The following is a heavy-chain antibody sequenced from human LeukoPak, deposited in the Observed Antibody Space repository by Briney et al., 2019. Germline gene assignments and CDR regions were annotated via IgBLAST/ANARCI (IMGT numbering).Heavy chain of an antibody. V-gene: IGHV4-34*01. D-gene: IGHD3-22*01. Sequence: SETLSLTCAVYGGSFSGYYWSWIRQPPGKGLEWIGEINHSGSTNYNPSLKSRVTISVDTSKNQFSLKLSSVTAADTAVYYCARVRYYYDTSGYYFDYWGQGTLVTVSS. CDR3: ARVRYYYDTSGYYFDY. J-gene: IGHJ4*02. CDR1: GGSFSGYY. CDR2: INHSGST.